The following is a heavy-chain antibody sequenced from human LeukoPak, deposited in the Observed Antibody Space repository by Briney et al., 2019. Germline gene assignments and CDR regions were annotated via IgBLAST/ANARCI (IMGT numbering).Heavy chain of an antibody. Sequence: GGSLRLSCAASGFTFSSYSMNWVRQAPGKGLEWVSYISSSSSTIYYADSVKGRFTISRDNAKNSLYLQMNSLRAEDTAVYYCARDNRDSGSYYAKIDYWGQGTLVTVSS. CDR1: GFTFSSYS. V-gene: IGHV3-48*01. D-gene: IGHD1-26*01. CDR2: ISSSSSTI. CDR3: ARDNRDSGSYYAKIDY. J-gene: IGHJ4*02.